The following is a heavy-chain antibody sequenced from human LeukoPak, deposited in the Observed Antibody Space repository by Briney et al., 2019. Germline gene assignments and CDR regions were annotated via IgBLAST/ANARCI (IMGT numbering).Heavy chain of an antibody. CDR1: GGTFSSYA. D-gene: IGHD5-18*01. J-gene: IGHJ6*03. CDR2: IIPIFGTA. Sequence: GASVKVSCKASGGTFSSYAISWVRQAPGQGLEWMGGIIPIFGTANYAQKFQGRVTITTDESTSTAYMELSSLRSEDTAVYYCARDLRGYLPDDYYYYMDVWGKGTTVTVSS. CDR3: ARDLRGYLPDDYYYYMDV. V-gene: IGHV1-69*05.